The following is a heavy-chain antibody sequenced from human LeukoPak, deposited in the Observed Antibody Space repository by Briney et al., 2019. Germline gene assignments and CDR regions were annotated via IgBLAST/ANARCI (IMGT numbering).Heavy chain of an antibody. CDR1: GFTFSTYY. Sequence: PGGSLRLSCAASGFTFSTYYMSWVRQAPGTGLEWVANIKQDGSEKYYVDSVKGRFTISRDNAKNSLYLQMNSLRAEDTAVYYCAKGLRYYYDSSNSSDAFDIWGQGTMVTVSS. CDR2: IKQDGSEK. V-gene: IGHV3-7*01. CDR3: AKGLRYYYDSSNSSDAFDI. D-gene: IGHD3-22*01. J-gene: IGHJ3*02.